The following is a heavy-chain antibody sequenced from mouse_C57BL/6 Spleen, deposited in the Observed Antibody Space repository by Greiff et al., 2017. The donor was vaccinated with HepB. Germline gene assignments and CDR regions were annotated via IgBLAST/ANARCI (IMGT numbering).Heavy chain of an antibody. Sequence: QVQLQQPGAELVRPGSSVKLSCKASGYTFTSYWMDWVKQRPGQGLEWIGNIYPSDSETHYNQKFKDKATLTVDKSSSTAYMQLSSLTSEDSAVYYCARRASYYDYFDYWGQGTTLTVSS. CDR3: ARRASYYDYFDY. CDR1: GYTFTSYW. D-gene: IGHD2-10*01. CDR2: IYPSDSET. J-gene: IGHJ2*01. V-gene: IGHV1-61*01.